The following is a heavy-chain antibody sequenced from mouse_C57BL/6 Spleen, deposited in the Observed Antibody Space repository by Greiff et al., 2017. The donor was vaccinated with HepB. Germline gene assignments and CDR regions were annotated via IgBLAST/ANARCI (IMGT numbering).Heavy chain of an antibody. CDR3: ARFTTVVPYYFDY. CDR2: INPSSGYT. V-gene: IGHV1-7*01. D-gene: IGHD1-1*01. CDR1: GYTFTSYW. Sequence: VKLVESGAELAKPGASVKLSCKASGYTFTSYWMHWVKQRPGQGLEWIGYINPSSGYTKYNQKFKDKATLTADKSSSTAYMQLSSLTYEDSAVYYCARFTTVVPYYFDYWGQGTTLTVSS. J-gene: IGHJ2*01.